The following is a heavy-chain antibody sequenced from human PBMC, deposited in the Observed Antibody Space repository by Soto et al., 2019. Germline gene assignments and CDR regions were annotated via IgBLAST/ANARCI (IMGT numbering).Heavy chain of an antibody. Sequence: GVSVKVSCKVSGYALTVLSMHWVRQAPGKGLEWMGGFDPEDGETIYAQKFQGRVTMTEDTSTDTAYMELSSLRSEDTAVYYCAIIREQQLFEYYFDYWGQGTLVTVSS. CDR2: FDPEDGET. J-gene: IGHJ4*02. D-gene: IGHD6-13*01. CDR1: GYALTVLS. V-gene: IGHV1-24*01. CDR3: AIIREQQLFEYYFDY.